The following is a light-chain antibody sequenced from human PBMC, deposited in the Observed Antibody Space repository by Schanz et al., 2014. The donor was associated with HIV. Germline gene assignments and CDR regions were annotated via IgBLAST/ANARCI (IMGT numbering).Light chain of an antibody. V-gene: IGKV1-39*01. CDR3: LQYNDDVYT. CDR2: AAF. J-gene: IGKJ2*01. Sequence: DIQMTQSPSSLSASVGDRVTITCRASQSIARYLNWYQQRPGKAPKLLMHAAFSLQSGVPSRFSGSGSGTEFTLSISSLQSDDFATYYCLQYNDDVYTFGQGTKLEIK. CDR1: QSIARY.